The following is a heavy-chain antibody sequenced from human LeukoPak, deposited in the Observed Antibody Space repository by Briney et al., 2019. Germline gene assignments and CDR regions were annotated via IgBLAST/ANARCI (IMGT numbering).Heavy chain of an antibody. J-gene: IGHJ4*02. CDR3: VREARGYHYTYFDY. CDR2: IASGFQI. D-gene: IGHD5-18*01. CDR1: GFTFSSYA. V-gene: IGHV3-13*01. Sequence: GGSLRLSCAASGFTFSSYAMHWVRQTTGEGLQWVAAIASGFQIFYAGSVKGRFTVSREDAKKSLYLQMNSLRAGDTAVYYCVREARGYHYTYFDYWGQGTLVTVSS.